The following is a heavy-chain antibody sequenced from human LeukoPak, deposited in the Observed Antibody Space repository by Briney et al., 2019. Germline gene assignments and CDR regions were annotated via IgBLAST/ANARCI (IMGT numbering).Heavy chain of an antibody. CDR3: ARGPYYDSSGYYY. Sequence: GRSLRLSCAASGFTFDDYAMHWVRQAPGKGLEWVSGISWNSGSIGYADPVKGRFTISRDNAKNSLYLQMNSLRAEDTALYYCARGPYYDSSGYYYWGQGTLVTVPS. CDR2: ISWNSGSI. D-gene: IGHD3-22*01. J-gene: IGHJ4*02. V-gene: IGHV3-9*01. CDR1: GFTFDDYA.